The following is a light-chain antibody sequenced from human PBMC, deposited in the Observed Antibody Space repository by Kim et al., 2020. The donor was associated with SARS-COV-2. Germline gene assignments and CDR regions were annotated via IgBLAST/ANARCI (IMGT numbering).Light chain of an antibody. J-gene: IGLJ1*01. Sequence: VSPGQTASIPCSGDKLGDKYACWYQQEPGQSPVLVIYQNTKRPSGIPERFSGSNSGNTATLTISGTQAMDEADYYCQTWDSSTAVFGTGTKVTVL. CDR2: QNT. CDR1: KLGDKY. V-gene: IGLV3-1*01. CDR3: QTWDSSTAV.